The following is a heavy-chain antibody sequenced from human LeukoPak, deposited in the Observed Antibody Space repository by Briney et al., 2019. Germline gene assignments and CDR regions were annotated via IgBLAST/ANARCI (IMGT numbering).Heavy chain of an antibody. Sequence: PGGSLRLSCVASGVTFTNYAMSWIRQAPGKGLEWVSTISNTGTDTTYADSVQGRFTISRDNCENTLYLQMNNLRAEDTAIYYCAKVPYSDYGSGRPPFMDVWGQGTTVAVSS. J-gene: IGHJ6*02. D-gene: IGHD3-10*01. CDR3: AKVPYSDYGSGRPPFMDV. CDR1: GVTFTNYA. V-gene: IGHV3-23*01. CDR2: ISNTGTDT.